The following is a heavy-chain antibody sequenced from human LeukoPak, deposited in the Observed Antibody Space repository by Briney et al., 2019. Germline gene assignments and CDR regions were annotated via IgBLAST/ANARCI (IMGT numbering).Heavy chain of an antibody. CDR3: AGNVLRSPGMDV. J-gene: IGHJ6*02. CDR1: GFTFSSYA. D-gene: IGHD3-3*01. V-gene: IGHV3-30*04. CDR2: ISYDGSNK. Sequence: GGSLRLSCAASGFTFSSYAMHWVRQAPGKGLEWVAVISYDGSNKYYADSVKGRFTISRDNSKNTLYLQVNSLRAEDTAVYYCAGNVLRSPGMDVWGQGTTVTVSS.